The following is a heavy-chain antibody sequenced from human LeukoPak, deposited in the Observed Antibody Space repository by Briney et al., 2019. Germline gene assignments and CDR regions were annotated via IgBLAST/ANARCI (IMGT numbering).Heavy chain of an antibody. CDR2: INPNSGGT. CDR3: ARGGCSSTSCYEVYYYYGMDV. V-gene: IGHV1-2*02. CDR1: GYTFTDYY. Sequence: ASVKVSCKASGYTFTDYYMHWVRQAPGQGLEWMGWINPNSGGTNYAQKFQGRVTMTRDTSISTAYMELSRLRSDDTAVYYCARGGCSSTSCYEVYYYYGMDVWGQGTTVTVSS. J-gene: IGHJ6*02. D-gene: IGHD2-2*01.